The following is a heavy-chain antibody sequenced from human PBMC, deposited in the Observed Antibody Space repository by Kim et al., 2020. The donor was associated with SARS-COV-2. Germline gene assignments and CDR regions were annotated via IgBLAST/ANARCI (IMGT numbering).Heavy chain of an antibody. J-gene: IGHJ4*02. Sequence: SETLSLTCTVSGGSISSGGYYWSWIRQHPGKGLEWIGYIYYSGSTYYNPSLKSRVTISVDTSKNQFSLKLSSVTAADTAVYYCARGGDSSGYYYRLPYFDYWGQGTLVTVSS. CDR1: GGSISSGGYY. CDR3: ARGGDSSGYYYRLPYFDY. V-gene: IGHV4-31*03. CDR2: IYYSGST. D-gene: IGHD3-22*01.